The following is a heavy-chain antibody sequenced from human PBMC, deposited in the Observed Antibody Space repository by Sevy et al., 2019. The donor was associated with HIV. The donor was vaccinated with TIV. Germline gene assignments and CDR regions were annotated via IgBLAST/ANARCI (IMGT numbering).Heavy chain of an antibody. CDR1: GYTFTNYG. V-gene: IGHV1-18*04. Sequence: ASVKVSCKASGYTFTNYGINWVRQAPGQGLEGMGWISAYNGNTEYEQNFQGRVTMTTDTSTSTAYMELRSMRSDDTAVYYSARYCSSTSCYTVDRKLDYWGQGTLVTVSS. J-gene: IGHJ4*02. CDR3: ARYCSSTSCYTVDRKLDY. D-gene: IGHD2-2*02. CDR2: ISAYNGNT.